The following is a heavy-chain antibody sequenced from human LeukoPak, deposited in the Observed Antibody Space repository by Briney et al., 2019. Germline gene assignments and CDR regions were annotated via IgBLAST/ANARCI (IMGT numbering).Heavy chain of an antibody. CDR3: ARDQYCSSTSCYTLYGDAFDI. J-gene: IGHJ3*02. D-gene: IGHD2-2*02. Sequence: PGGSLRLSCAASGFTFSDYYMSWIRQAPGKGLEWVSYISSSGSTIYYADSVKGRFTISRDNAKNSLYLQMNSLRAEDTAVYYCARDQYCSSTSCYTLYGDAFDIWGQGTMVTVSS. CDR1: GFTFSDYY. V-gene: IGHV3-11*04. CDR2: ISSSGSTI.